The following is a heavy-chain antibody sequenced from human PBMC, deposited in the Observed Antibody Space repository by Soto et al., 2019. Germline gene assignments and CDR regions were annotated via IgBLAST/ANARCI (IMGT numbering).Heavy chain of an antibody. D-gene: IGHD1-26*01. CDR1: GYSFTTYW. CDR3: ARLEKWYYNYYGLDV. CDR2: IDPADSST. J-gene: IGHJ6*02. V-gene: IGHV5-10-1*01. Sequence: GESLKISCQGSGYSFTTYWISWVRQMPGKGLEWMGKIDPADSSTNYSPSFQGHITISVDRSINTAHLQFSSLKAADTAVYYCARLEKWYYNYYGLDVWGQGTMVTVSS.